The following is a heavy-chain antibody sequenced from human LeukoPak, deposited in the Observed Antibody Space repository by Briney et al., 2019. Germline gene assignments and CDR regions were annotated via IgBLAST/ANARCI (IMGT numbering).Heavy chain of an antibody. D-gene: IGHD3-10*01. CDR3: ARPRGSGMYLDV. Sequence: GESLKISCQGSGYSFTSYRIGWVRPMPGRGLEWMGMIYPGDSDTRYSPSFQGQVTISADKSITTAYLQWSSLKASDTAMYYCARPRGSGMYLDVWGRGTLVTVSS. CDR1: GYSFTSYR. J-gene: IGHJ2*01. CDR2: IYPGDSDT. V-gene: IGHV5-51*01.